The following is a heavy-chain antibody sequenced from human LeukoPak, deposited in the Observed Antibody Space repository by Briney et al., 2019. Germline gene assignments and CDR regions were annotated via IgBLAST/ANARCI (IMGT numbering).Heavy chain of an antibody. CDR3: ARDPIGYCSNNSRYVNY. Sequence: GGSLRLSCAASGFTFSDYGMHWVGQAPGKGREWVAVMWVGGSNKYYEGCVKGRFTISRDNSKNPLYMQMNSLRAEDNDVYYGARDPIGYCSNNSRYVNYWGQGTLVTASS. CDR1: GFTFSDYG. D-gene: IGHD2-2*03. CDR2: MWVGGSNK. J-gene: IGHJ4*02. V-gene: IGHV3-33*01.